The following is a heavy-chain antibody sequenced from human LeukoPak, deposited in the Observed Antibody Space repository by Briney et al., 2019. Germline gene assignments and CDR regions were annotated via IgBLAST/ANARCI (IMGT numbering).Heavy chain of an antibody. J-gene: IGHJ4*02. D-gene: IGHD1-26*01. CDR2: IRGKTDGGTT. CDR1: GFTFNNAW. V-gene: IGHV3-15*07. Sequence: GGSLRLSCAASGFTFNNAWMNWVRQAPGKGLEWVGHIRGKTDGGTTDYAAPVKGRFTISRDDSKNTLFLQMNSPKTEDTALYYCTTNARELVRGNFDYWGQGTLVTVSS. CDR3: TTNARELVRGNFDY.